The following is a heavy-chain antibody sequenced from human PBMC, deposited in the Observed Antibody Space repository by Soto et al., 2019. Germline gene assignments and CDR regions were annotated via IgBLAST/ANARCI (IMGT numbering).Heavy chain of an antibody. Sequence: QVQLQQWGAGLLKPSETLSLTCAVYGGSFSGYYWTWIRQPPGTGLEWIGKINHSGSTNYNPSLKSRVTISEDTSKNQFFLKLTSVTAADAAVYYCARDKITGLFDYWGQGTLVTVSS. CDR2: INHSGST. CDR3: ARDKITGLFDY. CDR1: GGSFSGYY. V-gene: IGHV4-34*01. D-gene: IGHD2-8*02. J-gene: IGHJ4*02.